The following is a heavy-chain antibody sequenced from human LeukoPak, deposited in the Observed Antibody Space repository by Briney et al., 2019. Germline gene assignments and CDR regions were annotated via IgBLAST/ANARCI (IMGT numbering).Heavy chain of an antibody. V-gene: IGHV3-33*01. CDR1: GFTFSSYG. J-gene: IGHJ4*02. D-gene: IGHD3-10*01. Sequence: PGRSLRLSCAASGFTFSSYGMHWVRQAPGKGLEWVAVIWYDGSNKYYADSVKGRFTISRDNSKNTLYLQMNSLRAEDTAVYYCARGRITMVRGDILFDYWGQGTLVTVPS. CDR2: IWYDGSNK. CDR3: ARGRITMVRGDILFDY.